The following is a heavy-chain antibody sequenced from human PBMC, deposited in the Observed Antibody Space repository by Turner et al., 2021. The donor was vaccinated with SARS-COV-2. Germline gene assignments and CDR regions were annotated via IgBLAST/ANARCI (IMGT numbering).Heavy chain of an antibody. Sequence: EVQLVESGGGLIQPGGSLRLSCAASGFTVSSNYMNWVRQARGKGLEWVSIIYSGGSTYYADSVKGRFTISRDNSKNTLFLKMNSLRAEDTAVYYCARETREARFDPWGQGTLVTVSS. J-gene: IGHJ5*02. CDR3: ARETREARFDP. V-gene: IGHV3-53*01. CDR1: GFTVSSNY. CDR2: IYSGGST. D-gene: IGHD1-26*01.